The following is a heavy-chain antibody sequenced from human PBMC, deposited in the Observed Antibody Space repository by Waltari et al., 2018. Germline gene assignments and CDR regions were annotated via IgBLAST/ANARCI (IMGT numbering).Heavy chain of an antibody. CDR3: ASVVVVAATPGDNYFDY. J-gene: IGHJ4*02. V-gene: IGHV4-34*01. Sequence: QVQLQQWGAGLLKPSETLSLTCAVYGGSFSGYYWGWIRQPPGKGLEWIGEINHSGSTNYNPSLKSRVTISVDTSKNQFSLKLSSVTAADTAVYYCASVVVVAATPGDNYFDYWGQGTLVTVSS. D-gene: IGHD2-15*01. CDR1: GGSFSGYY. CDR2: INHSGST.